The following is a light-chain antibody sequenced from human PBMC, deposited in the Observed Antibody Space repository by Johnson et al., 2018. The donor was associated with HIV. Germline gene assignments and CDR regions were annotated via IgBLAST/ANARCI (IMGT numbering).Light chain of an antibody. J-gene: IGLJ1*01. Sequence: QSILTQPPSLSAAPGQRVSISCSGNSSNIENYFVSWYQQLPGAAPRLLIYEDNKRPSGIPDRFSGSKSGASATLGITGLQTGDEADYYCGTWDSSLSVYVFGTGTKVTVL. CDR3: GTWDSSLSVYV. CDR1: SSNIENYF. V-gene: IGLV1-51*02. CDR2: EDN.